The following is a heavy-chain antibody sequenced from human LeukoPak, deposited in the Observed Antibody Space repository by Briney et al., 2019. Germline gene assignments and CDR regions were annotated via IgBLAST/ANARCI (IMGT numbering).Heavy chain of an antibody. V-gene: IGHV4-59*01. CDR2: MSDSGSI. CDR3: ARDRESCSTTSCSNDAFDI. J-gene: IGHJ3*02. CDR1: GGSISSSH. Sequence: SETLSLTCTVSGGSISSSHWTWIRQSPGKGLEWIGHMSDSGSINYNPSLKSRVTISVDTSKNQFSLKLSSVTAADTAVYYCARDRESCSTTSCSNDAFDIWGQGTMVTVSS. D-gene: IGHD2-2*01.